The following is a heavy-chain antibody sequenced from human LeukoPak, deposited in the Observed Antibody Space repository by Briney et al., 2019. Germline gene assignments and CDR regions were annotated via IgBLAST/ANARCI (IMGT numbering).Heavy chain of an antibody. CDR1: GFTFSSYE. J-gene: IGHJ6*02. Sequence: GGSLRLSCAASGFTFSSYEMNWVRQAPGKGLEWVSYISSSGSTIYYADSVKGRFTISRDNAKNSLYLQMNGLRAEDTAVYYCARSGIQLLYYYYGMDVWGQGTTVTVSS. D-gene: IGHD5-18*01. CDR3: ARSGIQLLYYYYGMDV. CDR2: ISSSGSTI. V-gene: IGHV3-48*03.